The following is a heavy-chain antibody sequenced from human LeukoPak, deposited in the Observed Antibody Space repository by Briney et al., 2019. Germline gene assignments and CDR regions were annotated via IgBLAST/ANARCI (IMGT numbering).Heavy chain of an antibody. Sequence: GGSLRLSCEASGFTFSSYAMAWARQAPGRGLEWVSVICSGGYTYYAGSVKGRFTISRDNSKNTLYFQMNSLRAEDTAVYYCASAIGSIWYEFDYWGQGTLVTVSS. CDR1: GFTFSSYA. CDR2: ICSGGYT. V-gene: IGHV3-53*01. CDR3: ASAIGSIWYEFDY. J-gene: IGHJ4*02. D-gene: IGHD6-13*01.